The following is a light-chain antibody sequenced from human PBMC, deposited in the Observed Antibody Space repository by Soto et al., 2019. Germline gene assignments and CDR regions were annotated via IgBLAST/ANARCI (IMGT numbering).Light chain of an antibody. CDR2: GAS. CDR3: QQYGSSPWT. CDR1: QSVSSSY. Sequence: ELVLTHSPGTLSLSPGERATLSCRASQSVSSSYLAWYQQKPGQAPRLLIYGASSRATGIPDRFSGSGSGTDFTLTISRLEPEDFAAYYCQQYGSSPWTFGQGTKVDIK. J-gene: IGKJ1*01. V-gene: IGKV3-20*01.